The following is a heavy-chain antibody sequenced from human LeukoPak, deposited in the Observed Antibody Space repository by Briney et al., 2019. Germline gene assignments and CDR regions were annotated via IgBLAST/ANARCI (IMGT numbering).Heavy chain of an antibody. CDR2: LYTGGGT. CDR1: GFTVRTTY. Sequence: GGSLRLSCAASGFTVRTTYMSWVRQAPGKGPEWVSVLYTGGGTDYADSVKGRFTISRDNSKNTLSLQMNTLRAEDTAIYYCTRSGYRHPYHFDSWGRGTLVTVSS. D-gene: IGHD3-22*01. CDR3: TRSGYRHPYHFDS. J-gene: IGHJ4*02. V-gene: IGHV3-53*01.